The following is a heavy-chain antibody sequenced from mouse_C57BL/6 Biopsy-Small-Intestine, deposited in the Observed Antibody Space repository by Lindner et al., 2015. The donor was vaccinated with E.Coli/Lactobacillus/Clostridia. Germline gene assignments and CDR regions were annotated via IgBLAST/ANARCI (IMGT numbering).Heavy chain of an antibody. D-gene: IGHD2-3*01. CDR1: GYAFTNYL. Sequence: VQLQESGAELVRPGTSVKVSCKASGYAFTNYLIEWVKQRPGQGLEWIGVINPGSGGTNYNEKFKGKATLTADESSSTAYMQLSSLTSEDSAVYFCGRRVWLLQGYAMDYWGQGTSVTVSS. V-gene: IGHV1-54*01. CDR2: INPGSGGT. CDR3: GRRVWLLQGYAMDY. J-gene: IGHJ4*01.